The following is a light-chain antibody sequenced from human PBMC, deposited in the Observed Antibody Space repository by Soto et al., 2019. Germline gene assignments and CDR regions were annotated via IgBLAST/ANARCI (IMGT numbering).Light chain of an antibody. CDR3: LQDYNYPFT. J-gene: IGKJ3*01. CDR2: AAS. V-gene: IGKV1-6*01. Sequence: AIQMTQSPSSLSAAVGDRVTITCRASQGISNDLGWYQQKPGKAPKLLIYAASSLQSGVPSRFSGSGSGTAFTLTISSLQPDDFATYYCLQDYNYPFTFGPGTKVDIK. CDR1: QGISND.